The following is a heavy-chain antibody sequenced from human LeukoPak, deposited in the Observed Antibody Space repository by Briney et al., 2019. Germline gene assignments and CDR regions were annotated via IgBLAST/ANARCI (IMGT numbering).Heavy chain of an antibody. CDR1: GGSVSSDNCY. CDR2: IYYSGST. Sequence: SETLSLTCTVSGGSVSSDNCYWSWIRQHPGKGLEWIGYIYYSGSTYYNPSLKSRVTISVDTSKNQFSLKLSSVTAADTAVYYCARVDCSSTSCHRNYYYYYGMDVWGQGTTVTVSS. V-gene: IGHV4-31*03. J-gene: IGHJ6*02. D-gene: IGHD2-2*01. CDR3: ARVDCSSTSCHRNYYYYYGMDV.